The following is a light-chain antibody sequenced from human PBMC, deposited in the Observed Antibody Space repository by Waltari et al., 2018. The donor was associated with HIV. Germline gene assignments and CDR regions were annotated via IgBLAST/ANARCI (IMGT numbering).Light chain of an antibody. J-gene: IGLJ3*02. CDR3: SSYAGGTSWV. V-gene: IGLV2-23*02. CDR1: SSDVGNHNL. Sequence: QSALTQPASVSGSPGQSIAISCTGTSSDVGNHNLVSWYQHHPGKAPRLMIYAVSKRPSGISNRFSGSKSGNPASLIISGLQSEDEADYYCSSYAGGTSWVFGGGTKLTVL. CDR2: AVS.